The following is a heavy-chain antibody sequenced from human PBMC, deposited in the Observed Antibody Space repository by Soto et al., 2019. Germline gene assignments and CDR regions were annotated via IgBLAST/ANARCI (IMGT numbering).Heavy chain of an antibody. J-gene: IGHJ5*02. CDR1: GFSLSTSGVG. Sequence: QITLKESGPTLVKPTQTLTLTCTFSGFSLSTSGVGVGWIRQPPGKALEWLALIYWNDDKRYSPSLKSMPTITKDTSKNQVVLTMTNMGPVDTATYYCAHRLGAGFGTAQKYSGFDPWGQGTLVTVSS. CDR2: IYWNDDK. CDR3: AHRLGAGFGTAQKYSGFDP. D-gene: IGHD3-10*01. V-gene: IGHV2-5*01.